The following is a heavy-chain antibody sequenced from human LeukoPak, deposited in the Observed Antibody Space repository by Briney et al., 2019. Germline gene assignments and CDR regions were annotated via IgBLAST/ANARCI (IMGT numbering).Heavy chain of an antibody. CDR1: GFTFSSYA. V-gene: IGHV3-30-3*02. CDR2: ISYDGSNK. D-gene: IGHD3-10*01. CDR3: AKSFMD. Sequence: PGGSLRLSCAASGFTFSSYAMHWVRQAPGKGLEWVAVISYDGSNKYYTDSVKGRFTISRDNAKNSLYLQMNGLRAEDTAVYYCAKSFMDWGQGTLVTVSS. J-gene: IGHJ4*02.